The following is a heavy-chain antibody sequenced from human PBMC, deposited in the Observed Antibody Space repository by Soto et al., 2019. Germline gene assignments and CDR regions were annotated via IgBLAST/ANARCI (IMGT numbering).Heavy chain of an antibody. CDR1: GFTFSSYG. J-gene: IGHJ4*02. V-gene: IGHV3-33*01. CDR2: IWYDGSNK. CDR3: ARGGVVATTEFDY. Sequence: ESGGGVVQPGRSLRLSCAASGFTFSSYGMHWVRQAPGKGLEWVEVIWYDGSNKYYADSVKGRFTISRDNSKNTLYLQMNSLRAEDTAVYYCARGGVVATTEFDYWGQGTLVTVSS. D-gene: IGHD5-12*01.